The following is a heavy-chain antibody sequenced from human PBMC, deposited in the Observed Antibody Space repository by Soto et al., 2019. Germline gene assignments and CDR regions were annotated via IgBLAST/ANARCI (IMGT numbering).Heavy chain of an antibody. CDR1: GFISSNYA. V-gene: IGHV3-30-3*01. CDR2: ISYDGSNA. CDR3: ARGGYSGINYIPLDY. D-gene: IGHD1-26*01. Sequence: QVQMVESGGGVVQPGRSLRLSCAASGFISSNYAMFWVRQAQDRGLEWVAAISYDGSNAHYADSVKGRFTISRDNSKSTLYLEMNRLRVEDTAVYYCARGGYSGINYIPLDYWGQGSLVTVSS. J-gene: IGHJ4*02.